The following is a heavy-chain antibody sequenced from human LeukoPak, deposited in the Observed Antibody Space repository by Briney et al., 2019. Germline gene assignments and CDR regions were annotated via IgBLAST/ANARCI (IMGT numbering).Heavy chain of an antibody. D-gene: IGHD3-16*02. CDR1: GFTFDDYA. Sequence: PGRSLRLCCAASGFTFDDYAMHWVRQAPGKGLEWVSAISGSGGSTYYADSVKGRFTISRDNSKSTLYLQMNSLRAEDTAVYYCAKLWADVWGSYRFDYWGQGTLVTVSS. CDR3: AKLWADVWGSYRFDY. J-gene: IGHJ4*02. V-gene: IGHV3-23*01. CDR2: ISGSGGST.